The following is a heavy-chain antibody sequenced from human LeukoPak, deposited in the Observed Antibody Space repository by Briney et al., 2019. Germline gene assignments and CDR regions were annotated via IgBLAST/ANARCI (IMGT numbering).Heavy chain of an antibody. V-gene: IGHV3-23*01. D-gene: IGHD6-19*01. J-gene: IGHJ4*02. CDR2: ISDSTDNT. CDR3: ARASAVAGAYFDY. Sequence: GGSLRLSCAASGFTFSSYAMSWVRQSPRKGLEWVSAISDSTDNTYYADSVKGRFTISRDNSKNTLYLQMSSLRAEDTAVYYCARASAVAGAYFDYWGQGTLVTVSS. CDR1: GFTFSSYA.